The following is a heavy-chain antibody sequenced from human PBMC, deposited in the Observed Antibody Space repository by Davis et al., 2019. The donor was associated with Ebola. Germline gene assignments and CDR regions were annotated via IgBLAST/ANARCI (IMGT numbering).Heavy chain of an antibody. CDR1: GFTFDDYA. J-gene: IGHJ4*02. CDR2: ISWNSGSI. CDR3: AAIRSSIAARGSSWPFDY. Sequence: SLKISCAASGFTFDDYAMHWVRQAPGKGLEWVSGISWNSGSIGYADSVKGRFTISRDNAKNSLYLQMNSLRAEDTALYYCAAIRSSIAARGSSWPFDYWGQGTLVTVSS. V-gene: IGHV3-9*01. D-gene: IGHD6-6*01.